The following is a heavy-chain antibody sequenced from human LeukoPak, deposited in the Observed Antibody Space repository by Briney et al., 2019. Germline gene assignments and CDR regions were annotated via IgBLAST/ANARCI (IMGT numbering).Heavy chain of an antibody. D-gene: IGHD6-19*01. Sequence: ASVKVSCKVSGYTLTELSMHWVRQAPGKGLEWMGGFDPEDGETIYAQKFQGRVTMTEGTSTDTAYMELSSLRSEDTAVYYCATGIAVAGAFDYWGQGTLVTVSS. CDR1: GYTLTELS. J-gene: IGHJ4*02. V-gene: IGHV1-24*01. CDR2: FDPEDGET. CDR3: ATGIAVAGAFDY.